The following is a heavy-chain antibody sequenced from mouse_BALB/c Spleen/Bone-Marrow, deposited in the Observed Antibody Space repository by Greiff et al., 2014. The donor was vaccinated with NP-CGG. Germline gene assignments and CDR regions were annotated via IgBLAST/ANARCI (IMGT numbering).Heavy chain of an antibody. J-gene: IGHJ4*01. CDR3: ARAPSMDY. Sequence: VQLQQSGPELAKPGALVKISCKASGYTFTSYDINWVKQRPGQGLEWIGWIYPGDGSSKYNEKFKGKATLTADKSSSTAYMQLSSLTSENSAVYFCARAPSMDYWGQGTSVTVSS. V-gene: IGHV1S56*01. CDR1: GYTFTSYD. CDR2: IYPGDGSS.